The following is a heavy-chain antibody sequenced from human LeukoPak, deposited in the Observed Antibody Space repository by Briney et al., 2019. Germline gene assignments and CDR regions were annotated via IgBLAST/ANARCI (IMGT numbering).Heavy chain of an antibody. V-gene: IGHV3-7*03. CDR1: GFTFSSYW. J-gene: IGHJ4*02. D-gene: IGHD3-3*01. CDR3: AKEKRITIFGVVLNYFDY. Sequence: GGSLRLSCAASGFTFSSYWMNWVRQAPGKGLEWVANIKQDGSEKYYVDSVKGRFTISRDNAKNSVYLQMNSLRAEDTAVYYCAKEKRITIFGVVLNYFDYWGQGTLVTVSS. CDR2: IKQDGSEK.